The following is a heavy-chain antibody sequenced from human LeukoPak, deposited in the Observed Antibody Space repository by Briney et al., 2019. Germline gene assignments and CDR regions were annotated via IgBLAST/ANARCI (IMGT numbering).Heavy chain of an antibody. V-gene: IGHV3-21*01. CDR3: ARWVXXYYXMDV. Sequence: PGGSLRLSCAASGFTFSSYSMNWVRQAPGKGLEWVSSISSSSSYIYYADSVKGRFPISRDNAKNSLYLQMNSLRAEDTAVYYCARWVXXYYXMDVWGXGTTVXVSS. CDR1: GFTFSSYS. J-gene: IGHJ6*03. CDR2: ISSSSSYI.